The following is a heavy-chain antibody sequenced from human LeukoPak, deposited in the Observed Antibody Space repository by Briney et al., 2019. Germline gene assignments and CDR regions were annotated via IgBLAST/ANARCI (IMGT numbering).Heavy chain of an antibody. D-gene: IGHD2-15*01. Sequence: KPGASVKVSCKASGYTFTSYGISWVRQAPGQGLEWMGWISAYNGNTNYAQKLQGRVTMTTDTSTSTAYMELRCLRSDDTAVYYCAREYCSGGSCYFPDFDYWGQGTLVTVSS. CDR1: GYTFTSYG. J-gene: IGHJ4*02. V-gene: IGHV1-18*01. CDR2: ISAYNGNT. CDR3: AREYCSGGSCYFPDFDY.